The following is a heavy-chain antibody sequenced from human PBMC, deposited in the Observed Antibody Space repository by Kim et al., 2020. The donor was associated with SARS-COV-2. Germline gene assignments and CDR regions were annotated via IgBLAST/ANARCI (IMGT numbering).Heavy chain of an antibody. CDR2: IYYSGST. V-gene: IGHV4-39*01. CDR1: GGSISSSSYY. J-gene: IGHJ5*02. Sequence: SETLSLTCTVSGGSISSSSYYWGWIRQPPGKGLEWIGSIYYSGSTYYNPSLKSRVTISVDTSKNQFSLKLSSVTAADTAVYYCARVHIVVVTTIPGWFDPWGQGTLVTVSS. CDR3: ARVHIVVVTTIPGWFDP. D-gene: IGHD2-21*02.